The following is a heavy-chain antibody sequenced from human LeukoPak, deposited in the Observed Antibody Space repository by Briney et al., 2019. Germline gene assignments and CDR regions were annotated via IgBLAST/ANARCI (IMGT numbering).Heavy chain of an antibody. Sequence: GASVKVSCKASGFTFTSSAMQWVRQARGQRLGWIGWIVVGSGNTNYAQKFQGRVTITRDMSTSTAYMELSSLRSEDTAVYYCAADAAGYRGGTGRELFDIWGQGTMVTVSS. CDR3: AADAAGYRGGTGRELFDI. V-gene: IGHV1-58*02. CDR1: GFTFTSSA. CDR2: IVVGSGNT. D-gene: IGHD1-26*01. J-gene: IGHJ3*02.